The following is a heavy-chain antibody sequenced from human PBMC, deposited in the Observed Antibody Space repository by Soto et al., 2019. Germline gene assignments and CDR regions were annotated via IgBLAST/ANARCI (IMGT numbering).Heavy chain of an antibody. J-gene: IGHJ6*03. CDR2: VCYSGSACSRGTT. CDR3: ASGTSYDAPTGFYTNYYMDL. D-gene: IGHD3-3*01. V-gene: IGHV4-39*01. CDR1: GDSHY. Sequence: QAQLRESGPGLVKPSETLSLTCTFSGDSHYWVWIRQPPGKGLVWIGSVCYSGSACSRGTTYYNRSLKSRVTVSVQTSENQLSLNLNFVTAADTAVYYCASGTSYDAPTGFYTNYYMDLWGRGTTVTVSS.